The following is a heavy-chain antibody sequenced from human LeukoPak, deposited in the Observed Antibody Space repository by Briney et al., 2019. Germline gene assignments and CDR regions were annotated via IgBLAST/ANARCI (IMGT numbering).Heavy chain of an antibody. CDR2: ISAYNGNT. D-gene: IGHD6-19*01. CDR1: GYSFTSYG. J-gene: IGHJ4*02. Sequence: ASVKVSCKASGYSFTSYGISWVRQAPGQGLEWLGWISAYNGNTNYAQKLQGRVTMTTDTSTSTAYMELRSLRSDDTAVYYCARLTQRAFWSSGWYWVHDYWGQGTLVTVSS. CDR3: ARLTQRAFWSSGWYWVHDY. V-gene: IGHV1-18*01.